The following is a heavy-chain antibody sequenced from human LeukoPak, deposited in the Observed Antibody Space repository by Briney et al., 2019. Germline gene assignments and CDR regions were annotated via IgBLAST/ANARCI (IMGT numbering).Heavy chain of an antibody. J-gene: IGHJ4*02. CDR3: ARGWSTPGIAVAGTDY. CDR2: MNPNSGNT. D-gene: IGHD6-19*01. V-gene: IGHV1-8*01. CDR1: GYTFTSYD. Sequence: ASVKVSCKASGYTFTSYDINWVRQATGQGLEWMGWMNPNSGNTGYAQKFQGRVTMTRNTSISTAYMELSSLRSEDTAVYYCARGWSTPGIAVAGTDYWGQGTLVTVSS.